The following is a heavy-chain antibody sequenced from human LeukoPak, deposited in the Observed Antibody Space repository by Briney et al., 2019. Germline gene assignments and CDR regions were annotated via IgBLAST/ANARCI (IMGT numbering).Heavy chain of an antibody. V-gene: IGHV3-53*01. D-gene: IGHD7-27*01. CDR3: ARSRNWVFDY. J-gene: IGHJ4*02. Sequence: GGSLRLSCAASGFIVSSNYMSWVRQAPGKGLEWVSLIYSGGGTYYADSVKGRFTISRDNSKNTLYLQMNSLRAEDTAVYYCARSRNWVFDYWGQGTLVTVSS. CDR1: GFIVSSNY. CDR2: IYSGGGT.